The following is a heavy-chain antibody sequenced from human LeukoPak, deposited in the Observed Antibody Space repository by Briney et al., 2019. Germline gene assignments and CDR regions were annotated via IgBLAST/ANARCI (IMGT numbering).Heavy chain of an antibody. J-gene: IGHJ4*02. V-gene: IGHV4-34*01. D-gene: IGHD2-2*01. CDR3: ARGRCSSTSCPFDY. CDR2: INNSGST. Sequence: SETLSLTCAVYGGSFSGYYWSWIRQPPGKGLEWIGEINNSGSTNYNPYLKSRVTISVDTSKNQFSLKLSSVTAADTAVYYCARGRCSSTSCPFDYWGQGTLVTVSS. CDR1: GGSFSGYY.